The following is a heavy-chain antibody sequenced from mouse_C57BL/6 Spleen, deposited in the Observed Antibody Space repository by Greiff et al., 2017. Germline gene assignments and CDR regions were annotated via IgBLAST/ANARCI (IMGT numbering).Heavy chain of an antibody. CDR3: ERGKDHYGSRSYPY. V-gene: IGHV1-55*01. Sequence: QVQLQQPGAELVKPGASVKMSCKASGYTFTSYWITWVKQRPGQGLEWIGDIYPGSGSTNYNEKFKSKATLTVDTSSSTAYLQLRSMTSEDYAVYYCERGKDHYGSRSYPYWGQGTLVTVSA. CDR1: GYTFTSYW. J-gene: IGHJ3*01. CDR2: IYPGSGST. D-gene: IGHD1-1*01.